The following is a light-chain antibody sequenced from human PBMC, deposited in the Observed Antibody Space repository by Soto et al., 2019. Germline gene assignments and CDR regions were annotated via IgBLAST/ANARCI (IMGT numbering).Light chain of an antibody. Sequence: EIVLTQSPATLSLSPGERATLSCRASQSVSSYLAWYQQKPCQAHRLLIYDASNRATGIPARFSGSGSGTDFTLTISSLEPEDFAVYYCQQRSNWPTITFGQGTRLEIK. CDR2: DAS. CDR3: QQRSNWPTIT. J-gene: IGKJ5*01. CDR1: QSVSSY. V-gene: IGKV3-11*01.